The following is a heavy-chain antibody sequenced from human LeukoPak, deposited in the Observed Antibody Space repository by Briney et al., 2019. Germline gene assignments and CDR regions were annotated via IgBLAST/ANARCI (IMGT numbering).Heavy chain of an antibody. CDR2: IYPGDSDT. CDR3: ARLPDYDFWSGSNWFDP. D-gene: IGHD3-3*01. Sequence: GGSLKISFKGSGCRFTSYWIGWGRRRPGKGVEGMGIIYPGDSDTRYSPSFQGQGTISADKSINTAYLQWSSLKASDTAMYYCARLPDYDFWSGSNWFDPWGQGTLVTVSS. CDR1: GCRFTSYW. V-gene: IGHV5-51*01. J-gene: IGHJ5*02.